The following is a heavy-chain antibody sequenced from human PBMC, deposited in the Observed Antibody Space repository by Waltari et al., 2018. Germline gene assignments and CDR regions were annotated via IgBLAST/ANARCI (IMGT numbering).Heavy chain of an antibody. CDR3: ARLSYHIVTGYGWFDP. V-gene: IGHV4-39*01. CDR1: GGSISRESYY. CDR2: ISYSGST. Sequence: QLQLQESGPGLVTPSETLSLTCTVSGGSISRESYYWGWIRQPPGKGLEWIGIISYSGSTYYNPSLKSRVTISVDTSKNQFSLKLSSVTAADTAVYYCARLSYHIVTGYGWFDPWGLGTLVTVSS. J-gene: IGHJ5*02. D-gene: IGHD3-9*01.